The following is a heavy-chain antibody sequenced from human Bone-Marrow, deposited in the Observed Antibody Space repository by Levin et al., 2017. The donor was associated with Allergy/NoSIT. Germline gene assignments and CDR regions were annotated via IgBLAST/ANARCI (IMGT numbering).Heavy chain of an antibody. CDR1: AFSFSNFW. V-gene: IGHV3-7*01. CDR2: IKQDGSEK. Sequence: GGSLRLSCAASAFSFSNFWMSWVRQAPGKGLEWVANIKQDGSEKYYVDSVKGRFTISRDNAKNSLYLQMNSLRAEDTAVYYCASTAYNRGGGDYFDYWGQGTLVTVSS. J-gene: IGHJ4*02. D-gene: IGHD1-14*01. CDR3: ASTAYNRGGGDYFDY.